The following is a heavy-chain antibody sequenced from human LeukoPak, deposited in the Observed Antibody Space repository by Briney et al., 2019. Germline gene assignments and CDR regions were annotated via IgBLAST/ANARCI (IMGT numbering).Heavy chain of an antibody. CDR3: ARCVMGNSGYDLDY. Sequence: SLRLSCAASEFTFISYTVHWVRQAPGKGLEWVALISYDGSYKYYADSVKGRFTISRDNARNSLSLQMNSLRAEDTALYYCARCVMGNSGYDLDYWGQGTLVTASS. CDR1: EFTFISYT. V-gene: IGHV3-30*04. D-gene: IGHD5-12*01. J-gene: IGHJ4*02. CDR2: ISYDGSYK.